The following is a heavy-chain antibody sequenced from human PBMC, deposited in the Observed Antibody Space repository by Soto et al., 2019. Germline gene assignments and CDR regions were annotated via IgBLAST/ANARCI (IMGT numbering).Heavy chain of an antibody. CDR1: GFTFNTYG. J-gene: IGHJ2*01. V-gene: IGHV3-30*03. CDR2: ISYDGINK. CDR3: ARSPQPTRGIHWYFDL. D-gene: IGHD2-2*01. Sequence: QVQLVESGGGVVQPGRSLGLSCAASGFTFNTYGMHCVRQAPGKGLEWVAAISYDGINKYYADSVKGRFTISRDNSKNTLYVQMNSLRAEDTAVYYCARSPQPTRGIHWYFDLWGRGILVTVSS.